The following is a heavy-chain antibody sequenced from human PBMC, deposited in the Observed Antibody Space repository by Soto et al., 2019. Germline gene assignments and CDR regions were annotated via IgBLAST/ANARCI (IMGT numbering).Heavy chain of an antibody. D-gene: IGHD3-9*01. CDR2: ISGGGGST. J-gene: IGHJ4*02. CDR3: AKTETFNGYYNAFDY. Sequence: EVQLSESGGGLVQPGGSLRLACAASGFSFAGYALTWVRLAPGKGLEWVASISGGGGSTYYADSVKGRFSISRDNSNRMVSLQMGSLTAGDTVVYYCAKTETFNGYYNAFDYWGQGTRVTVSS. CDR1: GFSFAGYA. V-gene: IGHV3-23*01.